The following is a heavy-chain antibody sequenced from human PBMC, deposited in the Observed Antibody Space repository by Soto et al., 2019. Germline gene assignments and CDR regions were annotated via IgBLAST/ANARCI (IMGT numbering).Heavy chain of an antibody. D-gene: IGHD2-2*01. CDR2: IKSKIDDETT. Sequence: GGSLRLSCEGSGFTFSNAWMSWVRQAPGKGLEWVGRIKSKIDDETTEYAAPVKGRFTISRDDSKNTLYLQMNSLKTEDTAMYYCTTVEVPAGTNDWDYYYYYMDVWGKGTTVTVSS. J-gene: IGHJ6*03. CDR1: GFTFSNAW. CDR3: TTVEVPAGTNDWDYYYYYMDV. V-gene: IGHV3-15*01.